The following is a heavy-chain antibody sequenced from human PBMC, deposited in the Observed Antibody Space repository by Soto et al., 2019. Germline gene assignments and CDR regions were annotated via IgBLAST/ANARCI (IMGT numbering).Heavy chain of an antibody. J-gene: IGHJ4*02. CDR1: GFTFSSYS. V-gene: IGHV3-48*01. CDR2: ISSSSSTI. D-gene: IGHD6-19*01. CDR3: ARVIAVAGSYFDY. Sequence: GSLRLSCAASGFTFSSYSMNWVRQAPGKGLEWVSYISSSSSTIYYADSVKGRFTISRDNAKNSLYLQMNSLRAEDTAVYYCARVIAVAGSYFDYWGQGTLVTVSS.